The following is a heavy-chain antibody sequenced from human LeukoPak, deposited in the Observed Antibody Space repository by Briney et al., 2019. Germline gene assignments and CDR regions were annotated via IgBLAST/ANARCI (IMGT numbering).Heavy chain of an antibody. CDR3: ANGYSSGRSDY. J-gene: IGHJ4*02. CDR2: ISGSGGST. V-gene: IGHV3-23*01. D-gene: IGHD6-19*01. CDR1: GGTFSSYA. Sequence: SCKASGGTFSSYAMSWVRQAPGKGLEWVSAISGSGGSTYCADSVKGRFTISRDNSKNTLYLQMNSLRAEDTAVYYCANGYSSGRSDYWGQGTLVTVSS.